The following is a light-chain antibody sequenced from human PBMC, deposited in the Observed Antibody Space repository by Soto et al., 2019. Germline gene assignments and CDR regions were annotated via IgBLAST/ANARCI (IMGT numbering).Light chain of an antibody. J-gene: IGLJ2*01. CDR1: SSNIGSNT. CDR3: AAWDDSLSVV. V-gene: IGLV1-44*01. CDR2: SNN. Sequence: QSVLTQPPSASGTPGQRVTISCSGSSSNIGSNTVNWYQQLPGTAPKLLIYSNNQRPSGVPDRFSGSKSGTSASLAISGLQSEDEAEYYCAAWDDSLSVVFGGGTQLTVL.